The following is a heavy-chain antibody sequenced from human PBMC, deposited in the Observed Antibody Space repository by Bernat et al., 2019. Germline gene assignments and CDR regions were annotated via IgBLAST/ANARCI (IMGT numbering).Heavy chain of an antibody. CDR1: GYTFSNYA. D-gene: IGHD6-13*01. J-gene: IGHJ6*02. CDR3: ARKGLRGSYFYSFGMDV. Sequence: QAQLVQSGSEVKKPGASVMVSCEASGYTFSNYAITWVRQAPGQGLEWMGWISGYNGNTDYAQKLQGRVTLTTDTSTSTAYMALRSLRSDDTAVYYWARKGLRGSYFYSFGMDVWGQGTTVTVSS. CDR2: ISGYNGNT. V-gene: IGHV1-18*01.